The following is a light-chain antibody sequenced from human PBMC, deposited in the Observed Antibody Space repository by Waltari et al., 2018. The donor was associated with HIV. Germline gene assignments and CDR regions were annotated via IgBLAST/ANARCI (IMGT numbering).Light chain of an antibody. CDR1: PSNVGNNF. CDR3: ASWDDNLNHWV. V-gene: IGLV1-44*01. Sequence: QSVLTQTPSASRAPGQRILMSCSGTPSNVGNNFVSWFQQVSGGAPKLVIYRNDQRPSGVPARFSAAKSGSTASLAIAGLQSDDEAEYFCASWDDNLNHWVFGGGTKLTV. CDR2: RND. J-gene: IGLJ3*02.